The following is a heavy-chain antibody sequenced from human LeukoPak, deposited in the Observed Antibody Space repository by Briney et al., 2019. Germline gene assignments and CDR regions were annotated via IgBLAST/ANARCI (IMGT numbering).Heavy chain of an antibody. CDR1: RFSFSTYA. CDR3: AKGLQHTIFGVDV. CDR2: ISASGGST. V-gene: IGHV3-23*01. D-gene: IGHD3-3*01. J-gene: IGHJ6*02. Sequence: GGSLRLSCAASRFSFSTYAMHWVRQAPGKGLEWVSSISASGGSTYSADSVKGRFTISRDNSKNTVYLQMSSLRAEDTAVYYCAKGLQHTIFGVDVCGQVTTVIVSS.